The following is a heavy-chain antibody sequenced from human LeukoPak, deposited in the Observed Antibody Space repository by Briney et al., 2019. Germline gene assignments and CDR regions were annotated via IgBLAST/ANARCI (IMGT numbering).Heavy chain of an antibody. CDR1: GFTFSSYW. CDR3: ARDPAYYYGSGSYYNSRFDY. D-gene: IGHD3-10*01. Sequence: PGGSLRLSCAASGFTFSSYWMHWVRQAPGKGLVWVSRINSDGSSTSYADSVKGRFTISRDNSKNTLYLQMNSLRADDTAVYYCARDPAYYYGSGSYYNSRFDYWGQGTLVTVSS. V-gene: IGHV3-74*01. CDR2: INSDGSST. J-gene: IGHJ4*02.